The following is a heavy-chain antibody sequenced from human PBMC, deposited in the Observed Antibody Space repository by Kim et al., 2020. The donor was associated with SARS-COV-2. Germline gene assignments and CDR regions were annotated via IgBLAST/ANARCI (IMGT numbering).Heavy chain of an antibody. CDR3: ARGSSGCYSV. D-gene: IGHD3-22*01. J-gene: IGHJ4*02. Sequence: SSNYNPSLNSRVTISLDTSKNQFSLKLNSVTAADTAIYYCARGSSGCYSVWGQGTLITVSS. V-gene: IGHV4-59*09. CDR2: SS.